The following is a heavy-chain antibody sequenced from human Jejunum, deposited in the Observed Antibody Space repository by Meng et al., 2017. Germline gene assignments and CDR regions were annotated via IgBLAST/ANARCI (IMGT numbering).Heavy chain of an antibody. V-gene: IGHV4-59*01. CDR1: GGSFSTYY. J-gene: IGHJ4*02. CDR2: IYHSGST. Sequence: SETLSLTCTVSGGSFSTYYCSWIRQPPGKGLEWIGYIYHSGSTNYSPSLKSRVTISLDTSKTQFSLNLSSVTAADTAVYYCARLAGYSGYGEFDYWGQGTLVTVSS. CDR3: ARLAGYSGYGEFDY. D-gene: IGHD5-12*01.